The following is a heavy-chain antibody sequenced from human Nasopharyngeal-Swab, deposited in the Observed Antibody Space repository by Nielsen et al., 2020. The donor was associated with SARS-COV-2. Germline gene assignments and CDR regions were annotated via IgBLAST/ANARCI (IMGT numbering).Heavy chain of an antibody. CDR2: IYYSGST. J-gene: IGHJ3*02. V-gene: IGHV4-31*03. CDR1: GGPISSGGYY. CDR3: ARARSSITIFGVVNPVDAFDI. D-gene: IGHD3-3*01. Sequence: SETLSLTCTVSGGPISSGGYYWSWIRQHPGKGLEWIGYIYYSGSTYYNPSLKSRVTISVDTSKNQFSLKLSSVTAADTAVYYCARARSSITIFGVVNPVDAFDIWGQGTMVTVSS.